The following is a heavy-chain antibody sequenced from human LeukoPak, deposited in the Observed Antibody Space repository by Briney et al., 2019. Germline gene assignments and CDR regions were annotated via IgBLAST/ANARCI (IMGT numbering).Heavy chain of an antibody. CDR1: GYTFTSYD. J-gene: IGHJ5*02. CDR3: ARDDPPYYYGSGSYDWFDP. D-gene: IGHD3-10*01. Sequence: ASVKVSSKASGYTFTSYDINWVRQATGQGLEWMGWMNPNNGNTGYAQKFQGRVTMTRDTSISTAYMELSRLRSDDTAVYYCARDDPPYYYGSGSYDWFDPWGQGTLVTVSS. V-gene: IGHV1-8*01. CDR2: MNPNNGNT.